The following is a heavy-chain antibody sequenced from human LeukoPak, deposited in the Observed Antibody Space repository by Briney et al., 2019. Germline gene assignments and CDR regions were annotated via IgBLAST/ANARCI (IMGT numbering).Heavy chain of an antibody. CDR2: IWSDGSNK. V-gene: IGHV3-33*06. CDR3: AKEPLNVLRFLDKAFDI. Sequence: GGSLRLSCAASGFTFSGYGMHWFRQAPGKGLEWVAVIWSDGSNKYYADSVKGRFTISRDNSKHTLYLKMNSLRAEDTAVYYCAKEPLNVLRFLDKAFDIRGQGTMVTVSS. J-gene: IGHJ3*02. CDR1: GFTFSGYG. D-gene: IGHD3-3*01.